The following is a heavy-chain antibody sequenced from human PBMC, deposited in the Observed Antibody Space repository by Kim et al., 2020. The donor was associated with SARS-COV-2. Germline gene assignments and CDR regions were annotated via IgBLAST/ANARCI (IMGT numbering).Heavy chain of an antibody. CDR3: ARNEDY. V-gene: IGHV1-3*01. CDR1: QNTYTNQP. Sequence: AAMKNSLNTYQNTYTNQPFHWVRQAPGQRLEWMGWIDADNGNTKYSQKFQGRVTITRDTSARTAYMELSSLRSEDTAVYYCARNEDYWGQGTLVTVSS. J-gene: IGHJ4*02. CDR2: IDADNGNT.